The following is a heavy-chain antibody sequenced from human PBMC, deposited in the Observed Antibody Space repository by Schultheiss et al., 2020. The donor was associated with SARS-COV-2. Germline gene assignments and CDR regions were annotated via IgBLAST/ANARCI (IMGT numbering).Heavy chain of an antibody. J-gene: IGHJ4*02. Sequence: GGSLRLSCAASGFTFTTYGMHWVRQAPGKGLEWVAVIWYDGTNKYYADSVKGRFTISRDNSKNTLYLQMNSLRAEDTAVYYCAKVGAAQLGTKRTRNDYWGQGTLVTVSS. D-gene: IGHD1-26*01. CDR3: AKVGAAQLGTKRTRNDY. CDR2: IWYDGTNK. CDR1: GFTFTTYG. V-gene: IGHV3-30*02.